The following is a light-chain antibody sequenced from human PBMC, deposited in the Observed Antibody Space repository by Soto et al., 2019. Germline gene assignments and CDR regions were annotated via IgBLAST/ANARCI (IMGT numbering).Light chain of an antibody. CDR2: EVS. V-gene: IGLV2-14*01. CDR3: SSYTSSRTLV. Sequence: QSALTQPASVSASPGQSITISCTGTSSDVGAYNYVSWYQQHPGKAPKLMIYEVSNRPSGVSHRFSGSKSDNTASLTISGLQTDDEADYYCSSYTSSRTLVFGTGTKVTVL. J-gene: IGLJ1*01. CDR1: SSDVGAYNY.